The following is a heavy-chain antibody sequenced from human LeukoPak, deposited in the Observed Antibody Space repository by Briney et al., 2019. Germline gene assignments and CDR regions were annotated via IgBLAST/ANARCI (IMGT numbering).Heavy chain of an antibody. CDR1: GGTFSSYA. CDR2: IIPIFGTA. J-gene: IGHJ6*03. V-gene: IGHV1-69*06. Sequence: VASVKLSCKASGGTFSSYAISRVRQAPGQGLEWMGGIIPIFGTANYAQKFQGRVTITADKSTSTAYMELSSLRSEDTAVYYCARALVGDTAMVSLYYYYYYMDVWGKGTTVTVSS. CDR3: ARALVGDTAMVSLYYYYYYMDV. D-gene: IGHD5-18*01.